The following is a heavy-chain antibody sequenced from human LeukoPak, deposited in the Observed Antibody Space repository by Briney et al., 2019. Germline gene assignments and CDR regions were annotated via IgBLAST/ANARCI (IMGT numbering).Heavy chain of an antibody. CDR2: IYSGGST. CDR1: GFTVSSNY. D-gene: IGHD4-17*01. Sequence: GGSLRLSCAASGFTVSSNYMSWVRQAPGKGLEWDSVIYSGGSTYYADSVKGRFTISRDNSKNTLYLQMNSLRAEDTAVYYCARDSDGDYFDYWGQGTLVTVSS. CDR3: ARDSDGDYFDY. V-gene: IGHV3-53*01. J-gene: IGHJ4*02.